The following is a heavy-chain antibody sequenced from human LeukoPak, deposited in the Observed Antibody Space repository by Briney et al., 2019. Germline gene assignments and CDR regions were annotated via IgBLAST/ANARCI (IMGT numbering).Heavy chain of an antibody. Sequence: GGSLRLSCAASGFTFSSYGMRWVRQAPGKGLEWVAVISYDGSNKYYADSVKGRFTISRDNSKNTLYLQMNSLRAEDTAVYYCAKDQIVVVPAAMYPYYYGMDVWGKGTTVTVSS. CDR1: GFTFSSYG. D-gene: IGHD2-2*01. CDR3: AKDQIVVVPAAMYPYYYGMDV. J-gene: IGHJ6*04. V-gene: IGHV3-30*18. CDR2: ISYDGSNK.